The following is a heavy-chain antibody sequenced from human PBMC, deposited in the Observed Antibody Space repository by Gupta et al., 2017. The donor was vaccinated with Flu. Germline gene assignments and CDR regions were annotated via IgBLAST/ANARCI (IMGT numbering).Heavy chain of an antibody. Sequence: EGQLVESGGGLVEPGGSLRLSCAASGFNFIAAYMNWVRQAPGKGLEWVGRLKSHADGGTTDYGPLVKGRFTISRDDSKNILFLQMRSLQAEDTAMYFCTTDSSGGITFDIWGQGTMVTVSS. CDR2: LKSHADGGTT. J-gene: IGHJ3*02. V-gene: IGHV3-15*01. D-gene: IGHD3-10*01. CDR1: GFNFIAAY. CDR3: TTDSSGGITFDI.